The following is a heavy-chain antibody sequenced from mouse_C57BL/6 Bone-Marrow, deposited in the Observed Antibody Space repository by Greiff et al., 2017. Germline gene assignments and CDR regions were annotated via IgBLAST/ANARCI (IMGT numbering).Heavy chain of an antibody. CDR3: ARQATAWFAY. Sequence: EVKVEESGGGLVQPGESLKLSCESNEYEFPSHDMSWVRKTPEKRLELVAAITSDGGSTYYPDTMERRFIISRDNTKETLYLQMISLRSEDTSLYYCARQATAWFAYWGQGTLVTVSA. CDR2: ITSDGGST. J-gene: IGHJ3*01. CDR1: EYEFPSHD. V-gene: IGHV5-2*03.